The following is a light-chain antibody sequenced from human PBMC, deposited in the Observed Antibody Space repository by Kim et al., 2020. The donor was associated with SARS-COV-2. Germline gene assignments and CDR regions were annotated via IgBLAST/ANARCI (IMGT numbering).Light chain of an antibody. CDR1: LNIRNY. CDR3: LHRSHRPPYI. J-gene: IGKJ2*01. Sequence: ELVLTQSPATLSLSPGESATLSCRASLNIRNYLAWYQQKPGQPPRLLIYDASDRATDVPIRFSGSGSGTDFTLTISSLQPQDFAVYYCLHRSHRPPYIFGPGTKVDIK. V-gene: IGKV3-11*01. CDR2: DAS.